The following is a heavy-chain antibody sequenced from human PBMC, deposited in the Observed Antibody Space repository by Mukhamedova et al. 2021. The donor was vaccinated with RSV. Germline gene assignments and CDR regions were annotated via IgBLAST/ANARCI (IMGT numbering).Heavy chain of an antibody. D-gene: IGHD3-3*01. CDR3: ARGSGYYRSDFDY. CDR2: IYYSGST. J-gene: IGHJ4*02. V-gene: IGHV4-59*01. Sequence: GKGLEWIGYIYYSGSTNYNPSLKSRVTISVDTSKNLFSLKLSSVTAADTAVYYCARGSGYYRSDFDYWGQGTLVTVSS.